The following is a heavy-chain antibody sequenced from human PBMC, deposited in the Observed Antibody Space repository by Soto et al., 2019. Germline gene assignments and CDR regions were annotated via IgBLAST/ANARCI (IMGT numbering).Heavy chain of an antibody. CDR2: ISAYNGNT. J-gene: IGHJ3*02. CDR1: GYTFTSYG. Sequence: ASVKVSCNASGYTFTSYGISWVRQAPGQGLEWMGWISAYNGNTNYAQKLQGRVTMTTDTSTSTAYMELRSLRSDDTAVYYCARARTGTSAFDIWGQGTMVTVSS. CDR3: ARARTGTSAFDI. V-gene: IGHV1-18*01. D-gene: IGHD1-1*01.